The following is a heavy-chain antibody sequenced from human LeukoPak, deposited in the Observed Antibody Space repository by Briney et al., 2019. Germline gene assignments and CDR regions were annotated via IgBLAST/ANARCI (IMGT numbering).Heavy chain of an antibody. Sequence: PSETLSPTCAVDCGSFSGYYWSSVRQPPGSGLGWIGEINHNVSTNYNPSLKSRFTISVDTPKNQFSLKVSSLTAADTAVYYCAREVRGGITYYYYYYMDVWGKGTTVTVSS. CDR2: INHNVST. D-gene: IGHD3-10*01. J-gene: IGHJ6*03. V-gene: IGHV4-34*01. CDR1: CGSFSGYY. CDR3: AREVRGGITYYYYYYMDV.